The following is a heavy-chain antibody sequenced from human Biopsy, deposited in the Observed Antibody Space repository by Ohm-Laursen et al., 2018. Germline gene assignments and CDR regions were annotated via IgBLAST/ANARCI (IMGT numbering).Heavy chain of an antibody. J-gene: IGHJ4*02. CDR1: GGTFTNYA. V-gene: IGHV1-69*13. CDR2: IIPIFGTA. Sequence: GASVKVSCKASGGTFTNYAISWVRQAPGQGLEWMGRIIPIFGTANYAQKFQGRVTITADESTSTAYMELSSLRSDDTAVYYCARDALGGGSYRFFYWGQGSLVTVSS. D-gene: IGHD1-26*01. CDR3: ARDALGGGSYRFFY.